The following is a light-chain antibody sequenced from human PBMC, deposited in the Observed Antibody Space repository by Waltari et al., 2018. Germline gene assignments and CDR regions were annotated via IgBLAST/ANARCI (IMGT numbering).Light chain of an antibody. CDR3: QSYDSSLSVV. CDR2: ARS. V-gene: IGLV1-40*01. Sequence: QSVLTQPPSVSGAPGQRVTISCTGSSSHIGAGYDVHWYQQLPGTVPKLLIYARSNRPSGVPDRVSGFKSGTSASLAITGLQAEDEADYYCQSYDSSLSVVFGGGTKLTVL. CDR1: SSHIGAGYD. J-gene: IGLJ2*01.